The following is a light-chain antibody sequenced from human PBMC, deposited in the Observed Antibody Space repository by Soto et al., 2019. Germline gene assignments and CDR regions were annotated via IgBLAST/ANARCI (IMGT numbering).Light chain of an antibody. CDR3: QQYGSSPTT. CDR1: QNILSN. V-gene: IGKV3-15*01. CDR2: GAS. Sequence: ESVITQSRATLSVSPGERATLSCRASQNILSNLSWYQQKPGQAPRLLIYGASTRATGIPARFSGSGSGTEFTLTISSLQSEDFAVYSCQQYGSSPTTFGQGTRLEIK. J-gene: IGKJ5*01.